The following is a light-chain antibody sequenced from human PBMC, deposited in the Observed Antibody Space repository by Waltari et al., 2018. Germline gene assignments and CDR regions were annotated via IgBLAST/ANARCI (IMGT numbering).Light chain of an antibody. CDR1: SGHSNYA. CDR2: VNSDGSH. V-gene: IGLV4-69*01. J-gene: IGLJ3*02. CDR3: QTGGFGIWV. Sequence: LLLTQSPSASASLGASVTPTCTLSSGHSNYAIAWHPQQPDQVPRYLMKVNSDGSHIKGDGIPDRFSGSSSGAERYLTISSLQSEDEADYYCQTGGFGIWVFGGGTKLTVL.